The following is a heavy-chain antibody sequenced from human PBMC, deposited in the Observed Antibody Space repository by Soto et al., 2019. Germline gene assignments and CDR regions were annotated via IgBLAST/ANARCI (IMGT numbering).Heavy chain of an antibody. CDR3: AKDAVSGDGIWLMDS. D-gene: IGHD4-17*01. CDR2: LLRSGSTA. J-gene: IGHJ5*02. CDR1: GFTFSNYA. Sequence: GGSLRLSCAASGFTFSNYAMTWARQAPGKGLEWVSSLLRSGSTAYYADSVRGRFTISSDTSANSLYLQMDSLRAEDTAIYYCAKDAVSGDGIWLMDSWGQGTVVTVSS. V-gene: IGHV3-23*01.